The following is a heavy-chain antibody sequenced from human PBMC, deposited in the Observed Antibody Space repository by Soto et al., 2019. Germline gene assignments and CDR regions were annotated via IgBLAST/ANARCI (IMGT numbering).Heavy chain of an antibody. Sequence: QVQLVQSGAEVKKPGASVKVSCKASGYTFTSYHITWVRQATGQGLEWMGWNSAYNGNTTYAQKLQGRVTMTTDTSTSTAYIELRSLRSHDTAVYYCARDSPAPREWGQGTRVTVSS. J-gene: IGHJ4*02. CDR3: ARDSPAPRE. CDR1: GYTFTSYH. V-gene: IGHV1-18*01. CDR2: NSAYNGNT.